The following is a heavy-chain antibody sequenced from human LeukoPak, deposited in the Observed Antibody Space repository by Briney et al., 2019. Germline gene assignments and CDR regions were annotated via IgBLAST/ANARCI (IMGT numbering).Heavy chain of an antibody. CDR2: ISDDGSDK. CDR1: GFTFRSYA. CDR3: ARAFEYSTTRNYYPMDV. Sequence: PGRSLRLSRAASGFTFRSYAMHWVRQTPGKGLEWVAVISDDGSDKYYADSVKGRFTISRDNSKNTLSLQMNSLRAEDTAVYYCARAFEYSTTRNYYPMDVWGQGTTVTVSS. V-gene: IGHV3-30-3*01. D-gene: IGHD6-6*01. J-gene: IGHJ6*02.